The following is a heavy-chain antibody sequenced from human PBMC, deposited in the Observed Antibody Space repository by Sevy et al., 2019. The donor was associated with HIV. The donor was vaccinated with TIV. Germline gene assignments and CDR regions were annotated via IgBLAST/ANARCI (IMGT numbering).Heavy chain of an antibody. CDR3: ARLRWDLVVVPGATPGCYFDS. J-gene: IGHJ4*02. Sequence: SETLSLTCTVSGDSINTYYWSWIRQPPGKGLEWIGYVSHSGNTNYNPALKSRVSMSVDTSTNQFSLKVRSVTAADTAVYYCARLRWDLVVVPGATPGCYFDSWGQGTLVTVSS. CDR2: VSHSGNT. CDR1: GDSINTYY. V-gene: IGHV4-59*08. D-gene: IGHD2-2*02.